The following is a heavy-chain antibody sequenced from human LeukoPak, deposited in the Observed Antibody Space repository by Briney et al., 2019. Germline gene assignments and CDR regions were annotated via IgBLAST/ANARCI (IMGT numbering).Heavy chain of an antibody. V-gene: IGHV4-39*01. CDR3: ARQYYYNSSGYYLDY. J-gene: IGHJ4*02. D-gene: IGHD3-22*01. CDR2: IYYSGNT. Sequence: PSETLSLTCTVSGGSISSSSYYWGWIRQPPGKGLEWIGSIYYSGNTYYDPSLQSRVTIYVDTYKNQFSLKQWSVSAPEPAVYYCARQYYYNSSGYYLDYWGQGTLVTVS. CDR1: GGSISSSSYY.